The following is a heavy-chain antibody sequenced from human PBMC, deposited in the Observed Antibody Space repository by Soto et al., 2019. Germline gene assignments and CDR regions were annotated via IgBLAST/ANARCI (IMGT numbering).Heavy chain of an antibody. J-gene: IGHJ3*02. CDR1: GYTFTGYY. Sequence: SVKVSCKASGYTFTGYYMHWVRQAPGQGLEWMGWINPNSGGTNYAQKFQGWVTMTRDTSISTAYMELSRLRSDDTAVYYCARDQYYYFSSGYYESGAIDIWCQAIIVTV. CDR3: ARDQYYYFSSGYYESGAIDI. D-gene: IGHD3-22*01. CDR2: INPNSGGT. V-gene: IGHV1-2*04.